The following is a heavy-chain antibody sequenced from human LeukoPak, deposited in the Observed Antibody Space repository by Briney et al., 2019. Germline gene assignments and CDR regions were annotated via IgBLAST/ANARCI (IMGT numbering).Heavy chain of an antibody. J-gene: IGHJ4*02. CDR2: ISAYNGNT. CDR1: GYTFTSYA. CDR3: GFTLRLEGDSPIDY. D-gene: IGHD3-10*01. V-gene: IGHV1-18*01. Sequence: GASVKVSCKASGYTFTSYAMHWVRQAPGQGLEWMGWISAYNGNTNYAQKLQGRVTMTTDTSTSTAYMELRSLRSDDTAVYYCGFTLRLEGDSPIDYWGQGTLVTVSS.